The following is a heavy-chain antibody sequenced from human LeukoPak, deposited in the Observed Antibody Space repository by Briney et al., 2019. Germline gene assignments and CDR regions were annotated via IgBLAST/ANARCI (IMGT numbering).Heavy chain of an antibody. V-gene: IGHV1-2*02. J-gene: IGHJ4*02. CDR2: INPNSGGT. CDR3: ARDHYLVATIYFDY. Sequence: GASVKVSCKASGYTFTGYYMHWVRQAPGQGLEWMGWINPNSGGTNYAQKFRGRVTMTRDTSISTAYMELSRLRSDDTAVYYCARDHYLVATIYFDYWGQGTLVTVSS. D-gene: IGHD5-12*01. CDR1: GYTFTGYY.